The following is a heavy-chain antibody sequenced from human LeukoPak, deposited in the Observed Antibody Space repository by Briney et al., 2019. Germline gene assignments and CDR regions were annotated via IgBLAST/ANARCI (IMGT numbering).Heavy chain of an antibody. V-gene: IGHV3-21*01. J-gene: IGHJ4*02. Sequence: PGGSLRLSCAASGFTFSSYSMKWVRQAPGKGLEWVSSISSGSSYIYSTYYADSVKGRFTISRDSTKNSLYLQINSLRAEYTAVYYGARAASHYYFDSWGQGTLVTVSS. CDR3: ARAASHYYFDS. CDR1: GFTFSSYS. CDR2: ISSGSSYIYST. D-gene: IGHD6-6*01.